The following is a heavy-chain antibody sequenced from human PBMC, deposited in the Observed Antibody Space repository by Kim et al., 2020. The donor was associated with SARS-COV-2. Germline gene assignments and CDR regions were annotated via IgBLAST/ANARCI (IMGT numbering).Heavy chain of an antibody. V-gene: IGHV3-21*01. CDR1: GFTFSSYS. Sequence: GGSLRLSCAASGFTFSSYSMNWVRQAPGKGLEWVSSISSSSSYIYYADSVKGRFTISRDNAKNSLYLQMNSLRAEDTAVYYCAAGWEMATILGAPGAFDIWGQGTMVTVSS. CDR2: ISSSSSYI. D-gene: IGHD5-12*01. CDR3: AAGWEMATILGAPGAFDI. J-gene: IGHJ3*02.